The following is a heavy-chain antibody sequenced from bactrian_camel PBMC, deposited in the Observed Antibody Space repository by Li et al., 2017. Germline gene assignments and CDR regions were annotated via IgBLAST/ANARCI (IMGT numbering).Heavy chain of an antibody. V-gene: IGHV3S53*01. CDR2: IGSDGTT. D-gene: IGHD5*01. Sequence: HVQLVESGGGSVQPGGSLRLSCTVSEWPYKSFCMGWFLQAPGKEREAVASIGSDGTTKYADAVKGRFTISRDNAKNTVALQMNSLKSEDTALYYCAATGDSWGGGFWSLGPGDPGHRL. J-gene: IGHJ6*01. CDR3: AATGDSWGGGFWS. CDR1: EWPYKSFC.